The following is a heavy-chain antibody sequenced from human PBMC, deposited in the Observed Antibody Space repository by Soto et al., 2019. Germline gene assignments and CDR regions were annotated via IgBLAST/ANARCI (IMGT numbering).Heavy chain of an antibody. D-gene: IGHD5-12*01. CDR1: GFSFSSSA. J-gene: IGHJ4*02. Sequence: VQLWDSGGGLVQPGGSLRLSCAASGFSFSSSAMSWVRQAPGKRLEWVSTFRESGGTTHYADPVKGRFTISRDTSNNILFLQMNSLRAEDTAIYYCTKDSHWATTSPTHAYWGQGTLVTVPS. CDR2: FRESGGTT. CDR3: TKDSHWATTSPTHAY. V-gene: IGHV3-23*01.